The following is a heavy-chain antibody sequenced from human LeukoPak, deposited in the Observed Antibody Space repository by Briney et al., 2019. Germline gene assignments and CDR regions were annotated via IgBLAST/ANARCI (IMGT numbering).Heavy chain of an antibody. D-gene: IGHD4-17*01. CDR1: GFTFSNYA. CDR3: ARDPNGNYVGAFDFQR. Sequence: GGSLRLSCAASGFTFSNYALTWVRQAPGRGLEWVSSISGVSTYYADSVKGRFSISIDNYKNTLYLQMSSLRAEDTAVYYCARDPNGNYVGAFDFQRWGQGTLVTVSS. J-gene: IGHJ1*01. CDR2: ISGVST. V-gene: IGHV3-23*01.